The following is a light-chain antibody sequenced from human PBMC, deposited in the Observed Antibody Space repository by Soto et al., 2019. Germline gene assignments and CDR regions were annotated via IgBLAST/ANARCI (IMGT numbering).Light chain of an antibody. CDR2: GPS. V-gene: IGKV3-20*01. CDR1: QNIRSSH. CDR3: HQFGSSPQT. Sequence: EIVLTQSPGTLSLSPGERATLSCTASQNIRSSHIAWYQQKPGQAPRLLIYGPSSRATGIPDRFSGSGSGTDFTLIITGLEPEDFAVYYCHQFGSSPQTFGHGTKVEVK. J-gene: IGKJ1*01.